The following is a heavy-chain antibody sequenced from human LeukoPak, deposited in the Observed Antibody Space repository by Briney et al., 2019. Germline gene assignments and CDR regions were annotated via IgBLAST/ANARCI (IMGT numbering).Heavy chain of an antibody. CDR3: ARDRPTAMESSFYFYGMDV. CDR2: INSYNGNT. D-gene: IGHD5-18*01. Sequence: ASVKVSCKASGYTFTSYGISWVRQAPGQGLEWMGWINSYNGNTNYAQKLQGRVTMTTDTSTSTAYMEVRSLRSDDTAVFYCARDRPTAMESSFYFYGMDVWGQGTTVTVSS. J-gene: IGHJ6*02. V-gene: IGHV1-18*01. CDR1: GYTFTSYG.